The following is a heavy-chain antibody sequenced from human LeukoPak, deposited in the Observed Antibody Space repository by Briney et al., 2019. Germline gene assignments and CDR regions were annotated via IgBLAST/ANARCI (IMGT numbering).Heavy chain of an antibody. J-gene: IGHJ4*02. CDR2: IYSGGST. Sequence: GGSLRLSCAASGFTFSNAWMSWVRQAPGKGLEWVSLIYSGGSTYYADSVKGRFTISRDNSKNTLYLQMNSLRAEDTAVYYCARRAGAYSHPYDYWGQGTLVTVSS. CDR3: ARRAGAYSHPYDY. CDR1: GFTFSNAW. D-gene: IGHD4/OR15-4a*01. V-gene: IGHV3-66*04.